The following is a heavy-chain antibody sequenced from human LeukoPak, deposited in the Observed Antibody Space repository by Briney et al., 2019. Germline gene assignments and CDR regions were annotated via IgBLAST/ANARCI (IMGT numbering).Heavy chain of an antibody. CDR2: IIPILGIA. CDR1: GGTFSSYT. J-gene: IGHJ5*02. Sequence: SVKVSCKASGGTFSSYTISWVRQAPGQGLEWVGRIIPILGIANYAQKFQGRVTITADKSTSTAYMELSSLRSEDTAVYYCARDVPHNWFDTWGQGTLVTVSS. V-gene: IGHV1-69*04. CDR3: ARDVPHNWFDT.